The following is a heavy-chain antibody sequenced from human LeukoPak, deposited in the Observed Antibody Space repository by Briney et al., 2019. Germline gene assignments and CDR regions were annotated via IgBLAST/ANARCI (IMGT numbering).Heavy chain of an antibody. J-gene: IGHJ4*02. CDR3: ARDGDSGSYLH. CDR1: GGTFSSYA. V-gene: IGHV1-69*05. D-gene: IGHD1-26*01. Sequence: SVKVSCKASGGTFSSYAISWVRQAPGQGLEWMGRIIPIFGTANYAQKFQGRVTMTRDTSISTAYMELSRLRSDDTAVYYCARDGDSGSYLHWGQGTLVTVSS. CDR2: IIPIFGTA.